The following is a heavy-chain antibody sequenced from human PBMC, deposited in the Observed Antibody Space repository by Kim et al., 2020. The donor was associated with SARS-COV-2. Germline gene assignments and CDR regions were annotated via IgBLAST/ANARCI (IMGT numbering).Heavy chain of an antibody. J-gene: IGHJ6*02. V-gene: IGHV3-23*01. Sequence: YTDSVKGRFPISRDKSMLTLYLQTNSLRAEDTAVYSCAKGGRYYYYGMDVWGQGTSVSVSS. D-gene: IGHD3-10*01. CDR3: AKGGRYYYYGMDV.